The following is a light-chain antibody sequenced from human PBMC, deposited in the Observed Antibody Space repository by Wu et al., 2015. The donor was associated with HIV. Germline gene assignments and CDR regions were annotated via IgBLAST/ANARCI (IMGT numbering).Light chain of an antibody. CDR2: ATS. J-gene: IGKJ4*01. CDR3: QQYGGPLT. Sequence: EIVMTQSPDTLSLSPGEGGTLFCRASQSVGRNYLAWYQQKPGQAPRLLIYATSTRATDIPDRFSGSGSATDFTLTISRLEPEDFAVYYCQQYGGPLTFGGGTKVEIK. V-gene: IGKV3-20*01. CDR1: QSVGRNY.